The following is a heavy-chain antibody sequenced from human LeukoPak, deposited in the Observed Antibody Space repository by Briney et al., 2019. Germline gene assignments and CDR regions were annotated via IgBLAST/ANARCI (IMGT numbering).Heavy chain of an antibody. J-gene: IGHJ6*02. Sequence: PGGSLRLSCAASGFTFSSYWMHWVRQAPGKGLEWVSGINWNSGSIGYADSVKGRFTISRDNAKNSLYLQMNSLRAEDTALYHCARGLTKYYYYSAMDVWGQGTTVTVSS. CDR2: INWNSGSI. CDR1: GFTFSSYW. D-gene: IGHD4/OR15-4a*01. V-gene: IGHV3-9*01. CDR3: ARGLTKYYYYSAMDV.